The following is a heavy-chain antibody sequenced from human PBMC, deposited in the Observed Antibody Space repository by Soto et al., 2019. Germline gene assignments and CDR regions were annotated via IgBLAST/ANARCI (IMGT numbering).Heavy chain of an antibody. D-gene: IGHD2-15*01. J-gene: IGHJ5*02. CDR2: ISAYNGNT. Sequence: ASVKVSCKASGYTFTSYGISWVRQAPGQGLEWMGWISAYNGNTNYAQKLQGRVTMTTDTSTSTAYMERRSLRSDDPAVYYCARWVDCSGGSCYPNWFDPWGQGTLVTVSS. CDR1: GYTFTSYG. CDR3: ARWVDCSGGSCYPNWFDP. V-gene: IGHV1-18*04.